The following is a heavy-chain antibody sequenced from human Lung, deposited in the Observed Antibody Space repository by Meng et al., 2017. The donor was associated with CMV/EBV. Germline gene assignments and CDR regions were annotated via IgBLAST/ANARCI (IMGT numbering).Heavy chain of an antibody. J-gene: IGHJ4*02. CDR1: GFTFSSYA. D-gene: IGHD6-13*01. CDR3: AKLPLRGPWQQLVGGDY. V-gene: IGHV3-23*01. CDR2: ITGSGVRT. Sequence: GGSLRLSCAASGFTFSSYAMSWVRQAPGTGLEWISAITGSGVRTYYADSVKGRFTISRDNSKNTVYLQMDSLRAEDTAVYYCAKLPLRGPWQQLVGGDYWGQGTLVTVSS.